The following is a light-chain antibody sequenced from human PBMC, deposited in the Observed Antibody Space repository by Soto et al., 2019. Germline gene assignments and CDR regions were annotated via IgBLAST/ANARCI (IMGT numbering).Light chain of an antibody. CDR1: QSVSSSY. CDR3: QQYDNLPLT. V-gene: IGKV3-20*01. Sequence: EIVLTQSPGTLSLSPCERVTLSFSASQSVSSSYLAWYQQKPGQAPRPLIFAASSRAAGIPDRFSGSGSGTEFTLTINSLQSEDFAVYFCQQYDNLPLTFGPGTKVDIK. CDR2: AAS. J-gene: IGKJ3*01.